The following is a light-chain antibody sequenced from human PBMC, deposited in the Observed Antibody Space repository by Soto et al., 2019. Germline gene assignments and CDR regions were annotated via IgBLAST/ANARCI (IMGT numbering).Light chain of an antibody. J-gene: IGKJ3*01. Sequence: EIVLTQSPATLSLSPGERATLSCRASQSVSSYLASYQQKPGQAPRLLIYDASTRATGIPARFSGSGSGTYFTLTISSLDPEYFAVYYCQQRSNWPITFGPGTKVDIK. CDR3: QQRSNWPIT. CDR2: DAS. V-gene: IGKV3-11*01. CDR1: QSVSSY.